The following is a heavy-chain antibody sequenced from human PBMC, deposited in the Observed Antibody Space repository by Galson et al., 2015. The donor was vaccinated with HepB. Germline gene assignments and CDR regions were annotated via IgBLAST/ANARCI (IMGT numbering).Heavy chain of an antibody. D-gene: IGHD3-3*01. J-gene: IGHJ6*02. CDR3: ARGPPSPPYYDFWSGFQNYYYGMDV. V-gene: IGHV1-18*04. CDR1: GYTFTSYG. CDR2: ISAYNGNT. Sequence: SVKVSCKASGYTFTSYGISWVRQAPGQGLEWMGWISAYNGNTNYAQKLQGRVTMTTDTSTSTAYMELRSLRSDDTAVYYCARGPPSPPYYDFWSGFQNYYYGMDVWGQGTTVTVSS.